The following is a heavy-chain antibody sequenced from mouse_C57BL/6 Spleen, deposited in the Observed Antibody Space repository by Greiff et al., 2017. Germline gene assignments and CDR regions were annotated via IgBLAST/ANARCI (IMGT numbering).Heavy chain of an antibody. D-gene: IGHD2-4*01. J-gene: IGHJ4*01. Sequence: QVQLQQSGPELVKPGASVKISCKASGYAFSSSWMNWVKQRPGKGLEWIGRIYPGDGDTNYNGKFKGKATLTADKSSSTAYMQLSSLTSEDSAVYFCANYDYDGGIYYAMDYWGQGTSVTVSS. CDR1: GYAFSSSW. CDR3: ANYDYDGGIYYAMDY. CDR2: IYPGDGDT. V-gene: IGHV1-82*01.